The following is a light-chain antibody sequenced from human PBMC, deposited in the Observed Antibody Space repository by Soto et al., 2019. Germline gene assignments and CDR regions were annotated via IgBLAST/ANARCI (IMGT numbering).Light chain of an antibody. CDR1: QSVSSS. Sequence: EIVMTQSPATLSVSPGERATLSCRASQSVSSSLAWYQQKPGQAPRLLLYGASTRATGIPARFSGSGSGTEFTLTIGSLQSEDFAVYYCQQYNNWYTFGQGTKLEIK. CDR2: GAS. CDR3: QQYNNWYT. V-gene: IGKV3-15*01. J-gene: IGKJ2*01.